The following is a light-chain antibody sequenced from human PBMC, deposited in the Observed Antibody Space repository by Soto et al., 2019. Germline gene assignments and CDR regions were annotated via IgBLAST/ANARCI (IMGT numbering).Light chain of an antibody. CDR1: QSVFSS. CDR2: GAA. J-gene: IGKJ1*01. V-gene: IGKV3-15*01. CDR3: QQYNNWPRT. Sequence: EIVMTQSPATLSVSLGERVTLSCRASQSVFSSLAWYQQKPGQAPRLLIYGAATRPIGIPARFSGSGSGTEFTLTISSLQSEDFAVYYCQQYNNWPRTFGQGTKVDIK.